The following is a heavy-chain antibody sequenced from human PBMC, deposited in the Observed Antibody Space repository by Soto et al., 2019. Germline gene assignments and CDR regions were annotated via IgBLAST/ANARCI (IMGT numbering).Heavy chain of an antibody. CDR3: ARDAPPPELRFLEWHNYDYNGMDV. V-gene: IGHV1-18*01. Sequence: QVQVVQSGDEVKETGAPVRVSCKTSGYSFTAYGISRVRQAPGQGLEWMGWISCYNGKTKFAQKVQGRVTMTTDTSTSTAYMEVRSLRSDDTAIYYCARDAPPPELRFLEWHNYDYNGMDVWGQGTTVTVSS. CDR1: GYSFTAYG. D-gene: IGHD3-3*01. J-gene: IGHJ6*02. CDR2: ISCYNGKT.